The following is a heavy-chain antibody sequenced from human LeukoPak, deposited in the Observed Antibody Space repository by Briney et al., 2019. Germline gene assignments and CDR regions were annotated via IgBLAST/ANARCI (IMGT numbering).Heavy chain of an antibody. V-gene: IGHV3-30*02. CDR3: AKDSWAGSYYFDY. J-gene: IGHJ4*02. D-gene: IGHD1-26*01. CDR1: GFTFSTYG. CDR2: IRYDGSNK. Sequence: GGSLRLSCAASGFTFSTYGMHWVRQAPGKGLEWVAFIRYDGSNKYYADSVKGRFTISRDNSKNTLYLQMNSLRAEDTAVYYCAKDSWAGSYYFDYWGQGTLVTVSS.